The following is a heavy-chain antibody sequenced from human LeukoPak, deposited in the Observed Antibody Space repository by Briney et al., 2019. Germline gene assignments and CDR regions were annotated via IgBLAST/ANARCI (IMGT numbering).Heavy chain of an antibody. V-gene: IGHV3-30*19. Sequence: GGSLRLSCVASGFSFSNYGMHWVRQAPGKGLEWVAVISYDGSNKYYADSVKGRFTISRDNSKNTLYLQMNSLRAEDTAVYYCARAWGMGGAFDIWGQGTMVTVSS. J-gene: IGHJ3*02. CDR1: GFSFSNYG. CDR3: ARAWGMGGAFDI. CDR2: ISYDGSNK. D-gene: IGHD3-16*01.